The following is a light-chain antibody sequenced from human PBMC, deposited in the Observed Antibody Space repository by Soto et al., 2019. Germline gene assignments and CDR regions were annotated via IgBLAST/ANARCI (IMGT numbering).Light chain of an antibody. CDR2: IAS. V-gene: IGKV1-9*01. Sequence: DIQLTQSPSFLSASVGDRVTITCRASQGISSYLAWYQQKPGRAPKLLMYIASTLQTGVPSRFSGSGSGTEFTLTITSPQPEDFATYYCQQVNSYPITFGQGTRLEIK. J-gene: IGKJ5*01. CDR1: QGISSY. CDR3: QQVNSYPIT.